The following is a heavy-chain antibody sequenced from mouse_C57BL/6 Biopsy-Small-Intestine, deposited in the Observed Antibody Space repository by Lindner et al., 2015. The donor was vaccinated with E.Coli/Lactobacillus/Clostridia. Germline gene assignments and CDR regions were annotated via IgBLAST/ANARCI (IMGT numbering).Heavy chain of an antibody. Sequence: SVKVSCKASGYPFTNSYIHWVRQAPGQGLEWMGIINPRGGYTSYAQKLRGRVTMTRDTSTSTVYMELSSLRSEDTAVYYCARDDRDTSAWDDLGWHFDLWGRGTLVTVSS. D-gene: IGHD4-1*01. CDR2: INPRGGYT. V-gene: IGHV1-84*02. J-gene: IGHJ1*01. CDR3: ARDDRDTSAWDDLGWHFDL. CDR1: GYPFTNSY.